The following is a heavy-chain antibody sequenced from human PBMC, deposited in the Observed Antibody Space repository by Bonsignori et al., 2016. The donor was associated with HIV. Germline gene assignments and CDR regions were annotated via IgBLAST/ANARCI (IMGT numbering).Heavy chain of an antibody. V-gene: IGHV4-59*01. Sequence: QVQLQESGPGLVKPSETLSLTCTVSGGSISSYYWNWIRQSPGKGLEWIGYIYYSGSTNYNPSLKSRVTILVDRSMNQLYLKLTSVTAADTAMYYCARERGMSFDIVGPRDNGHRLS. CDR3: ARERGMSFDI. CDR1: GGSISSYY. CDR2: IYYSGST. J-gene: IGHJ3*02.